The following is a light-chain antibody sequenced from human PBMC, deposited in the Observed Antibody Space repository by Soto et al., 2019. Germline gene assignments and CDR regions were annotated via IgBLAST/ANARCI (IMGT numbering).Light chain of an antibody. CDR2: EVS. J-gene: IGLJ2*01. CDR1: ASDVGGYNY. CDR3: SSHAGITLGVV. Sequence: QSALTQPPSASGSPGQSVTISCSGTASDVGGYNYVAWYQQHAGKAPKLIIYEVSKRPSGVPARFSGSKSGHTASLTVSGLQAEDEADYYCSSHAGITLGVVFGGGTKLPVL. V-gene: IGLV2-8*01.